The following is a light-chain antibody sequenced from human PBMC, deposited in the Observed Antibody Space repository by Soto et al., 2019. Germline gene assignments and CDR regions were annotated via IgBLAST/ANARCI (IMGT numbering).Light chain of an antibody. CDR3: ATWDDSLNVAV. CDR2: NND. V-gene: IGLV1-44*01. J-gene: IGLJ3*02. Sequence: QPVLTQPPSASGTPGQRVTISCSGSNSNIGSNTVAWYQLLPGTAPKFLLYNNDQRPSGVPDRFSGSKSGTSASLAITGLQSEDEADYFCATWDDSLNVAVFGGGTKVTVL. CDR1: NSNIGSNT.